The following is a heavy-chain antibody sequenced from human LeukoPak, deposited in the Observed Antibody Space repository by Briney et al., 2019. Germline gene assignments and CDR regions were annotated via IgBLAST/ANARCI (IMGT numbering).Heavy chain of an antibody. J-gene: IGHJ4*02. D-gene: IGHD3-3*01. V-gene: IGHV3-11*01. CDR1: GFTFSDYY. CDR2: ISSSGSTI. Sequence: GGSLRLSCAASGFTFSDYYMSWIRQAPGKGLEWVSYISSSGSTIYYADSVKGRFTISRDNAKNSLYLQMNSLRAEDTAVYYCAKDRHYDFWSGYYSPPDYWGQGTLVTVSS. CDR3: AKDRHYDFWSGYYSPPDY.